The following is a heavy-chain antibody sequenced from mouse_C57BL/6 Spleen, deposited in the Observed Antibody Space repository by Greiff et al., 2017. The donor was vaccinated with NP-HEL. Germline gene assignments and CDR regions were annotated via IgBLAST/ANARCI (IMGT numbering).Heavy chain of an antibody. D-gene: IGHD1-1*02. Sequence: QVTLQESGPGLLQSSQTLSLSCSSSGFSLTTSGMRLIWIRQPSGMGLVWLVHIYWDDDKCYNPFLKRRLTNSNDTSKNQVFLKITSVDTADTATYYCARYGGYYWYFDVWGTGTTVTVSS. CDR1: GFSLTTSGMR. CDR3: ARYGGYYWYFDV. CDR2: IYWDDDK. J-gene: IGHJ1*03. V-gene: IGHV8-12*01.